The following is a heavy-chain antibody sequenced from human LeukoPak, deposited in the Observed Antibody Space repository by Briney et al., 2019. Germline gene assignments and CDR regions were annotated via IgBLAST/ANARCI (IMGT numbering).Heavy chain of an antibody. Sequence: ASVKVSCKASGYTFTSYGISWVRQAPGQGLEWMGWSSAYNGNTNYAQKLQGRVTMTTDTSTSTAYMELRSLRSDDTAVYYCARGGIYCSSTSCYTGGAFDIWGQGTMVTVSS. D-gene: IGHD2-2*02. CDR3: ARGGIYCSSTSCYTGGAFDI. J-gene: IGHJ3*02. V-gene: IGHV1-18*01. CDR2: SSAYNGNT. CDR1: GYTFTSYG.